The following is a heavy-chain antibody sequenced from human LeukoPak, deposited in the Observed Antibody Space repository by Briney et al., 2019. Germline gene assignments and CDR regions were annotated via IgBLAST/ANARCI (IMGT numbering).Heavy chain of an antibody. CDR2: INPSGGST. CDR3: ARPSYSSGWYASAFDI. CDR1: GYTFTSYY. Sequence: GALVKVSCKASGYTFTSYYMHWVRQAPGQGLEWMGIINPSGGSTSYAQKFQGRVTMTRDTSTSTVYMELSSLRSEDTAAYYCARPSYSSGWYASAFDIWGQGTMVTVSS. D-gene: IGHD6-19*01. V-gene: IGHV1-46*01. J-gene: IGHJ3*02.